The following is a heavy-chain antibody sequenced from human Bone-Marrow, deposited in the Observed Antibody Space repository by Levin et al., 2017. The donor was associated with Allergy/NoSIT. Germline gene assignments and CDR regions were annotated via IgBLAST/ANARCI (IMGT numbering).Heavy chain of an antibody. CDR2: IYYSGST. CDR3: ARFEAMVTFGFDY. D-gene: IGHD3-16*01. CDR1: GGSVSSGSYY. V-gene: IGHV4-61*01. Sequence: SQTLSLTCTVSGGSVSSGSYYWSWIRQPPGKGLEWIGYIYYSGSTNYNPSLKSRVTISVDTSKNQFSLKLSSVTAADTAVYYCARFEAMVTFGFDYWGQGTLVTVSS. J-gene: IGHJ4*02.